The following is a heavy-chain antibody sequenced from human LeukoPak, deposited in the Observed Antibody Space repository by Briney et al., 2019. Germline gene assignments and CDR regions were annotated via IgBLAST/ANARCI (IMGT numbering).Heavy chain of an antibody. CDR3: ARDLYYGGNSAAFDI. Sequence: ASVKVSCKASGYTFTGYYMHWVRQAPGQGLEWMGWINPNSGGTNYAQKFQGRVTMTRDTSISTAYMELSRLRSDDTAVYYCARDLYYGGNSAAFDIWGQGTMVTVSS. CDR2: INPNSGGT. CDR1: GYTFTGYY. V-gene: IGHV1-2*02. J-gene: IGHJ3*02. D-gene: IGHD4-23*01.